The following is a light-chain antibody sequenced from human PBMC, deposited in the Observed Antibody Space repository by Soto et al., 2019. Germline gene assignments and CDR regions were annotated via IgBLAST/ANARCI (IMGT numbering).Light chain of an antibody. Sequence: DIQMTQSPSTLSASVGDRVTITCRASQSITNWLAWYQQKPGKAPKLLIYKASSLESGVPSRFSGSGSGTDFTLTISSLQPDDFATYYCQQYNSYSSFGQGTKLEIK. J-gene: IGKJ2*01. CDR1: QSITNW. CDR3: QQYNSYSS. CDR2: KAS. V-gene: IGKV1-5*03.